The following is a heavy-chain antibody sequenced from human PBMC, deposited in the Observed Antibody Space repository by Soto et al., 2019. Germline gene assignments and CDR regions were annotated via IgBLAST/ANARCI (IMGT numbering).Heavy chain of an antibody. CDR1: GVYLSSHDNS. V-gene: IGHV4-39*01. CDR3: ERRNCSACYYDFDL. D-gene: IGHD2-2*01. Sequence: SETLSLTCAVSGVYLSSHDNSWAWIRKPPGRGLEWIASIYFSGTTHYNPSLENRVTISADTSKNQFSLKLTSVTAADSAVYYCERRNCSACYYDFDLWGQRTLVTVSS. CDR2: IYFSGTT. J-gene: IGHJ4*01.